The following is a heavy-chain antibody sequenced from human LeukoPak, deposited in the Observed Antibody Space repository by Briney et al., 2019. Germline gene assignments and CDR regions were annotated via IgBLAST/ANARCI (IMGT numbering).Heavy chain of an antibody. D-gene: IGHD3-10*01. V-gene: IGHV1-46*01. CDR3: ARDMVRGVIPGYYFDY. Sequence: GASVKVSCKASGYTCTSYYMHWVRQAPGQGLEWMGIINPSGGSTSYAQKFQGRVTMTRDTSTSTVYMELSSLRSEDTAVYYCARDMVRGVIPGYYFDYWGQGTLVTVSS. CDR2: INPSGGST. CDR1: GYTCTSYY. J-gene: IGHJ4*02.